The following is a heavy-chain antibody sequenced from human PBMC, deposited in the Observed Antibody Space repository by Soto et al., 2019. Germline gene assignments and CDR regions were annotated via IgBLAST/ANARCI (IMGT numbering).Heavy chain of an antibody. CDR3: AKDPSNYAGSFPFDDAFDI. J-gene: IGHJ3*02. Sequence: EVQLLESGGGLVQPGGSLRLSCAASGFTFSSYAMSWVRQAPGKGLEWVSAISGSGGSTYYADSVKGRFTISRDNSKNTLYLQMNSLRAEDTAVYYCAKDPSNYAGSFPFDDAFDIWGQGTMVTVSS. CDR2: ISGSGGST. CDR1: GFTFSSYA. V-gene: IGHV3-23*01. D-gene: IGHD3-22*01.